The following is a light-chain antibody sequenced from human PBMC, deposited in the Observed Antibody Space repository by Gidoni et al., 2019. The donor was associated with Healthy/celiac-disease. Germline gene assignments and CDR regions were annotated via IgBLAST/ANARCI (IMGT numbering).Light chain of an antibody. CDR3: RSYDSSMSSSV. V-gene: IGLV1-40*01. J-gene: IGLJ2*01. Sequence: QSVLTQPPSLSGAPGSRATISCTRSSSNNGAGYDVHCYHQLPGTDPKLLIHGNRNRPSGVPDRLSGAKSGASAALATTGLQAEDEADYYYRSYDSSMSSSVFGGGTKLTVL. CDR2: GNR. CDR1: SSNNGAGYD.